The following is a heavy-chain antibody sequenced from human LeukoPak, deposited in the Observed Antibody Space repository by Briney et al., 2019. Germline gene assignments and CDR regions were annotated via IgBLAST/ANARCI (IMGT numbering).Heavy chain of an antibody. CDR3: ARDSGGYFAG. V-gene: IGHV4-39*07. CDR2: IYYSGST. Sequence: SETLSLTCTVSGGSISSSSYHWGWIRQPPGKGLEWIGSIYYSGSTYYNPSLKSRVTISVDTSKNQFSLKLSSVTAADTAVYYCARDSGGYFAGWGQGTLVTVSS. J-gene: IGHJ4*02. D-gene: IGHD1-26*01. CDR1: GGSISSSSYH.